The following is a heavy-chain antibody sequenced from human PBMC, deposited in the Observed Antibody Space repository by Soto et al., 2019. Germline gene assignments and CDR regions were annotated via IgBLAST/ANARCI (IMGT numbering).Heavy chain of an antibody. CDR3: ARYSNNWFQTEGMDV. D-gene: IGHD6-13*01. J-gene: IGHJ6*02. CDR1: VDSITTYY. Sequence: SETLSLTCTVSVDSITTYYWSWIRQPAGKGLEWIGRIDTSGNTNYNPSLKSRVTMSVDTSKKQFSLKLTSVTAADTAVYYCARYSNNWFQTEGMDVWGQGTTVTAP. V-gene: IGHV4-4*07. CDR2: IDTSGNT.